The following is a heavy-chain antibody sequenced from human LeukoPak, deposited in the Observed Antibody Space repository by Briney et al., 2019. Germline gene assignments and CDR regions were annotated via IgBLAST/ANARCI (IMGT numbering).Heavy chain of an antibody. CDR2: ISAYNGNT. J-gene: IGHJ4*02. D-gene: IGHD6-19*01. CDR1: GYTFTSYG. CDR3: ARDRRVAVAGRGFDY. V-gene: IGHV1-18*01. Sequence: GASVKVSCKASGYTFTSYGISWVRQAPGQGLEWMGWISAYNGNTNYAQKLQGRVTMTTDTSTSTAYMELRSLRSDDTAVYYCARDRRVAVAGRGFDYGAQGTLVTVSS.